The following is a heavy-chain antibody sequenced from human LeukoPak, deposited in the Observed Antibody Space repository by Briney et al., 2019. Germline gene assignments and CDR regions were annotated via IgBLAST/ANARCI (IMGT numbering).Heavy chain of an antibody. J-gene: IGHJ4*02. CDR3: TRGWKD. Sequence: ASVKVSCKASGGTFSSYAISWVRQAPGQGLEGMGWMNPDSGNTGYAQKFQGRVSITRNTSISTAYMELNSLRSEDTAVYYCTRGWKDWGQGILLTVSS. CDR1: GGTFSSYA. D-gene: IGHD1-1*01. CDR2: MNPDSGNT. V-gene: IGHV1-8*03.